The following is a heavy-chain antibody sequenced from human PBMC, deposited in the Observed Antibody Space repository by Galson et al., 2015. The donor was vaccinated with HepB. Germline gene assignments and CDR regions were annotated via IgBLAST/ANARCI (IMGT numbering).Heavy chain of an antibody. CDR2: ISGSGGST. J-gene: IGHJ4*02. CDR3: AKGDRPSGSGYSPGGY. CDR1: GFTFSSYA. Sequence: SLRLSCAASGFTFSSYAMSWVRQAPGKGLEWVSAISGSGGSTYYADSVKGRFTISRDNSKNTLYLQMNSLRAEDTAVYYCAKGDRPSGSGYSPGGYWGQGTLVTVSS. V-gene: IGHV3-23*01. D-gene: IGHD3-22*01.